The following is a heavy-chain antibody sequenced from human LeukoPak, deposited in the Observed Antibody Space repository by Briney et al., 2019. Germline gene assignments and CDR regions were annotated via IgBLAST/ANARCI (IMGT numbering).Heavy chain of an antibody. V-gene: IGHV3-23*01. CDR3: AKVFEDIVVVVAAIFDY. Sequence: GGSLRLSCAASGFTFSSYAMSWVRQAPGKGLEWVSAISGSGGSTYYADSVKGRFTISRDNSKNTLYPQMNSLRAEDTAVYYCAKVFEDIVVVVAAIFDYWGQGTLVTVSS. D-gene: IGHD2-15*01. CDR1: GFTFSSYA. CDR2: ISGSGGST. J-gene: IGHJ4*02.